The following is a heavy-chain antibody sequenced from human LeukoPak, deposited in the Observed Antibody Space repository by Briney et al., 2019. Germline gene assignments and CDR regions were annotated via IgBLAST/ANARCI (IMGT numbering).Heavy chain of an antibody. CDR2: ISYDGSTT. V-gene: IGHV3-30*18. Sequence: PGGSLRLSCAASGFTFSKSGMHWVRQTPGKGLEWVVVISYDGSTTYYADSVKGRFTISRDNSKNTLFLQMSSLTTEDTAVYYCAKVGAISGLDFESWGQGALVTVSS. CDR3: AKVGAISGLDFES. D-gene: IGHD1-26*01. CDR1: GFTFSKSG. J-gene: IGHJ4*02.